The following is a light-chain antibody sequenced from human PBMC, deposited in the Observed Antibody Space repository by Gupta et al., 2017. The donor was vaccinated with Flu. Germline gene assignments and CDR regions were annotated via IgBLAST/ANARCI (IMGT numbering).Light chain of an antibody. CDR2: EVS. Sequence: GSPGQSITISCTGTSSDVGGYNYVSWYQQHPGKAPKLMIYEVSNRPSGVSNRFSGSKSGNTASLTISGLQAEDEADYYCSSYTSSSTVIFGG. CDR1: SSDVGGYNY. CDR3: SSYTSSSTVI. V-gene: IGLV2-14*01. J-gene: IGLJ2*01.